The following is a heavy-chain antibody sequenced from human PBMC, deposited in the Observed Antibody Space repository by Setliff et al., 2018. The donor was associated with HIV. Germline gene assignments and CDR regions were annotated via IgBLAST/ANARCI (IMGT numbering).Heavy chain of an antibody. D-gene: IGHD3-10*01. Sequence: ASVKVSCKASGYTFTTYSMHWVRQAPGHSLEWMGWINVGNGDTKYSQEFQGRISITRDTSTNTAYMELSSLRSDDTAVYFCARGALLAVFDFDHWGHGTLVTVSS. CDR3: ARGALLAVFDFDH. CDR1: GYTFTTYS. CDR2: INVGNGDT. J-gene: IGHJ4*01. V-gene: IGHV1-3*01.